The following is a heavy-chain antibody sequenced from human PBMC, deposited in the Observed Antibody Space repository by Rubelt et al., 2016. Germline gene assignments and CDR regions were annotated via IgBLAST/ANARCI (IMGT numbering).Heavy chain of an antibody. CDR1: GGSFSGYY. J-gene: IGHJ6*02. V-gene: IGHV4-34*01. CDR3: ARPIAARRYSFRGYGMDV. CDR2: INHSGST. Sequence: QVQLQQWGAGLLKPSETLSLTCAVYGGSFSGYYWSWIRQPPGKGLEWIGEINHSGSTNYNPSLKRRVTISVETSKNQLSPKLSSVTAADTAVYDCARPIAARRYSFRGYGMDVWGQGTTVTVSS. D-gene: IGHD6-6*01.